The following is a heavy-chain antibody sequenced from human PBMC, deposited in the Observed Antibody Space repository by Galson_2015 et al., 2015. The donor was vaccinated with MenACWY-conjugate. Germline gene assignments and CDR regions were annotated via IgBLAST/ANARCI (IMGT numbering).Heavy chain of an antibody. CDR3: GRPHSTSHYCVDY. Sequence: SLRLSCAASELTFRNYWMVWVRLGPENGLRWVATIKQDGSETYYMDSVKGRFTVSRDSAKKTLYLEMTSLRVEDTAVYYCGRPHSTSHYCVDYWGRGTLVTVSS. J-gene: IGHJ4*02. V-gene: IGHV3-7*04. CDR2: IKQDGSET. D-gene: IGHD2-2*01. CDR1: ELTFRNYW.